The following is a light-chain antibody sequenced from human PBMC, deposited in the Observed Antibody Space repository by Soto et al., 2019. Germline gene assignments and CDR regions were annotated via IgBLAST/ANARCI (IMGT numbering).Light chain of an antibody. CDR3: QQSYSTLLT. V-gene: IGKV1-39*01. Sequence: DIQMTQSPSAMSASVGDKVTITCRASQGISNHLVWFQQKPGQVPKRLIYTASNLQSGVPSRFSGSGSGTDFTLTVSSLQPEDFATYYCQQSYSTLLTFGGGTKVESK. CDR1: QGISNH. J-gene: IGKJ4*01. CDR2: TAS.